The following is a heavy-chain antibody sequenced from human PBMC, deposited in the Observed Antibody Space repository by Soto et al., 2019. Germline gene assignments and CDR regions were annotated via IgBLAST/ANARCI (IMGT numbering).Heavy chain of an antibody. CDR3: ARYRTALLLTYSGMDV. CDR2: IIPIFGTA. J-gene: IGHJ6*02. V-gene: IGHV1-69*01. CDR1: GGTFSSYA. D-gene: IGHD2-15*01. Sequence: QVQLVQSGAEVKKPGSSVKVSCKASGGTFSSYAISWVRQAPGQGLEWMGGIIPIFGTANYAQKFQGRVTITADEATGTAYMELSSLRSEDTAVYYCARYRTALLLTYSGMDVWGQGTTVTVSS.